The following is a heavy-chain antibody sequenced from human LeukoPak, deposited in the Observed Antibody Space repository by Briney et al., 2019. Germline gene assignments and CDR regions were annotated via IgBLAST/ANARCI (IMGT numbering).Heavy chain of an antibody. V-gene: IGHV4-59*01. D-gene: IGHD3-10*01. CDR1: GGSISNYY. CDR2: IFYSGGT. Sequence: SETLSLTCTLSGGSISNYYWTWIRQPPGRGLEWIGYIFYSGGTNYNPSLNSRLTISLDTSKNQFSLRLRSVTAADTAVYYCARGGNYYTSGTFDAFDIWGQGTMVTVSS. CDR3: ARGGNYYTSGTFDAFDI. J-gene: IGHJ3*02.